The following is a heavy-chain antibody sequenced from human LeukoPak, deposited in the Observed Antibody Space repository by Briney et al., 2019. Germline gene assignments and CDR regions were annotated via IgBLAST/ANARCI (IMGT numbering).Heavy chain of an antibody. CDR2: ISSSSSYI. D-gene: IGHD1-26*01. J-gene: IGHJ4*02. CDR3: AKDVGKWESLHFFDY. Sequence: PGGSLRLSCAASGFAFSSYFMNWVRQAPGKGLEWVSSISSSSSYIYYADSVKGRFTISRDDSRNTLYLQMNSLGGDDTAVYYCAKDVGKWESLHFFDYWGQGTLVTVSS. CDR1: GFAFSSYF. V-gene: IGHV3-21*04.